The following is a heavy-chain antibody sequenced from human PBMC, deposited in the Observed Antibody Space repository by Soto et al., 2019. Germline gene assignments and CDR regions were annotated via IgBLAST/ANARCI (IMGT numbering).Heavy chain of an antibody. CDR2: ISGSGGST. CDR3: AKDLVCSAKGVCPYVGIDY. V-gene: IGHV3-23*01. D-gene: IGHD2-8*01. Sequence: EVQLLESGGGLVQPGGSLRLSCAASGFTFSSYAMSWVRQAPGKGLEWVSAISGSGGSTYYADSVKGRFTISRDNSKNPLYLKMNSLRAEDTAVYYCAKDLVCSAKGVCPYVGIDYGGQGPLVTVSS. J-gene: IGHJ4*02. CDR1: GFTFSSYA.